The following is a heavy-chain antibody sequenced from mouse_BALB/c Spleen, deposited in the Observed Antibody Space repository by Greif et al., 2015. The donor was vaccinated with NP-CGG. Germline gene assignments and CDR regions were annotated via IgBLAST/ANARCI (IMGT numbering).Heavy chain of an antibody. CDR3: ARQGNGTAWFAY. D-gene: IGHD4-1*01. CDR1: GYTFTSYY. V-gene: IGHV1S56*01. CDR2: IYPGNVNT. J-gene: IGHJ3*01. Sequence: QVQLQQSGPELVKPGASVRISCKASGYTFTSYYIHWVKQRPGQGLEWIGWIYPGNVNTKYNEKFKGKATLTADKSSSTAYMQLSSLTSEDFAVYFCARQGNGTAWFAYWGQGTLVTVSA.